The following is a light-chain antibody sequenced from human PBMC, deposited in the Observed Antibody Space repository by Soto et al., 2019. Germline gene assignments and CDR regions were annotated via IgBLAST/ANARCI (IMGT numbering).Light chain of an antibody. CDR1: QSLSSNF. CDR2: DAS. Sequence: EIVLTQSPGNLSLSPGARATLSCRASQSLSSNFLAWYQQKPGQAPRLLIYDASSRATGIPDRFSGGGSGTDFTLTISRLGPEDFAVYYCQQFSSYPLTFGGGNKVDIK. CDR3: QQFSSYPLT. J-gene: IGKJ4*01. V-gene: IGKV3-20*01.